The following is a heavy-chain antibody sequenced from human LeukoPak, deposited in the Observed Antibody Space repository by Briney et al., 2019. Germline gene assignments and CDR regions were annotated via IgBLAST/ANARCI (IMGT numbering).Heavy chain of an antibody. CDR3: ARHLYDSSGYLDY. V-gene: IGHV4-59*08. CDR1: GGSISSYY. J-gene: IGHJ4*02. D-gene: IGHD3-22*01. Sequence: SETLSLTCTVSGGSISSYYWSWIRQPPGKGLEWIGYIYYSGSTNYNPSLKSRVTISVDTSKNQFSLKLSSVTAADTAAYYCARHLYDSSGYLDYWGQGTLVTVSS. CDR2: IYYSGST.